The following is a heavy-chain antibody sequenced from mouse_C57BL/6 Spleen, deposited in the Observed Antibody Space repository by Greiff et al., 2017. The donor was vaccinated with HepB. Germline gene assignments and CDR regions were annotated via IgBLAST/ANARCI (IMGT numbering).Heavy chain of an antibody. J-gene: IGHJ1*03. V-gene: IGHV3-1*01. CDR1: GYSITSGYD. Sequence: DVKLQESGPGMMKPSQSLSLTCTVTGYSITSGYDWHWIRHFPGNKLEWMGYISYSGSTNYNPSLKSRISITHDTSKNHFFLKLNSVTTEDTATYYCARGGGYYYGHWYFDVWGTGTTVTVSS. CDR2: ISYSGST. CDR3: ARGGGYYYGHWYFDV. D-gene: IGHD1-1*01.